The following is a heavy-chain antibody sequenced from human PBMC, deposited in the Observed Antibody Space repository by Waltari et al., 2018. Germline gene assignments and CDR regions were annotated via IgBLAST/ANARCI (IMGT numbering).Heavy chain of an antibody. D-gene: IGHD5-18*01. CDR2: IYYSGST. CDR1: GGSISSGDYY. J-gene: IGHJ4*02. V-gene: IGHV4-30-4*08. CDR3: ARVADTAMAATDYFDY. Sequence: QVQLQESGPGLVKPSQTLSLTCTVSGGSISSGDYYWSWIRQPPGKGLEWIGYIYYSGSTYYNPSLKSRVTISVDTSKNQFSLKLSSVTAADTAVYYCARVADTAMAATDYFDYWGQGTLVTVSS.